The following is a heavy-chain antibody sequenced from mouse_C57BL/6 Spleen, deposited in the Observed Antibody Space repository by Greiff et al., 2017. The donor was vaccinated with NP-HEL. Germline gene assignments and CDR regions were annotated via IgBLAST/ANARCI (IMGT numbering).Heavy chain of an antibody. CDR2: IDPSDSET. J-gene: IGHJ1*03. CDR3: ARSYGYDQYWYFDV. V-gene: IGHV1-52*01. Sequence: QVQLQQPGAELVRPGSSVKLSCKASGYTFTSYWMHWVKQRPIQGLEWIGNIDPSDSETHYNQKFKDKATLTVDKSSSTAYMQLSSLTSEDSAVYYCARSYGYDQYWYFDVWGTGTTVTVSS. D-gene: IGHD2-2*01. CDR1: GYTFTSYW.